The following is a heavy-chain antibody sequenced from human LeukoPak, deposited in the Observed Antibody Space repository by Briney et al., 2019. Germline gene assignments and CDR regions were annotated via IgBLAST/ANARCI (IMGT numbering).Heavy chain of an antibody. Sequence: PGGSLRLSCAASGFTFSSYSMNWVRQAPGKGLEWISYITSSSSTIYYADSVKGRFTISRDNAKNSLYPQMNSLRDEDTAVYYCASFSSGSGSPVDVEGYYFDYWGQGTLVTVSS. CDR3: ASFSSGSGSPVDVEGYYFDY. CDR1: GFTFSSYS. D-gene: IGHD3-10*01. CDR2: ITSSSSTI. J-gene: IGHJ4*02. V-gene: IGHV3-48*02.